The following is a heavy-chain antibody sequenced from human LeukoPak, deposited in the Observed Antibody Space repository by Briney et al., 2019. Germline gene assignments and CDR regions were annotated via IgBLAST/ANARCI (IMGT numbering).Heavy chain of an antibody. Sequence: GESLKISCKGSGYSFTSYWTSWVRQMPGKGLEWMGRIDPSDSYTNYSPSFQGHVTISADKSISTAYLQWSSLKASDTAMYYCARPAPYYYDSMDVWGQGTTVTVSS. CDR2: IDPSDSYT. D-gene: IGHD3-22*01. CDR1: GYSFTSYW. J-gene: IGHJ6*02. V-gene: IGHV5-10-1*01. CDR3: ARPAPYYYDSMDV.